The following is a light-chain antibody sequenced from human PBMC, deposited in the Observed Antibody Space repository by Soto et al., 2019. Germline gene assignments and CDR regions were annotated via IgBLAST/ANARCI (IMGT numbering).Light chain of an antibody. CDR2: DAS. V-gene: IGKV3-11*01. CDR3: QQRSNWPPIT. J-gene: IGKJ5*01. CDR1: QSVSSY. Sequence: EIVLTQSPATLSLSPGERATLSCMASQSVSSYLAWYQQKPSQAPRLLIYDASNRATGIPARFSGSGSGTDFTLTISSLVPEDFAVYYCQQRSNWPPITFGQGTRLEIK.